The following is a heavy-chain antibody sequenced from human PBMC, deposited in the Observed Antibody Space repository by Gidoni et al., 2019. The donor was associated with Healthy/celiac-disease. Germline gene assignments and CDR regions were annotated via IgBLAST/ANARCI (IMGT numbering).Heavy chain of an antibody. D-gene: IGHD5-12*01. Sequence: EVQLVESGGGLVQPGGSLRLSCAPSGFICSSYEMNWVRQAPGKGLEWVSYISSSGSTIYYADSVKGRFTISRDNAKNSLYLQMNSLRAEDTAVYYCARDRRGYSGYDGFDYWGQGTLVTVSS. CDR1: GFICSSYE. CDR3: ARDRRGYSGYDGFDY. J-gene: IGHJ4*02. CDR2: ISSSGSTI. V-gene: IGHV3-48*03.